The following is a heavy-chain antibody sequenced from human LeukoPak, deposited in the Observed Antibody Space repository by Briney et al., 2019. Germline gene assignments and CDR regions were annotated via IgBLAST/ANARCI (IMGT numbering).Heavy chain of an antibody. CDR3: AKDPFSPDSSSLADY. D-gene: IGHD6-13*01. Sequence: PGGSLRLSCAASGFTFSSYAMSWVRQAPGKGLEWVSAISGSGGSTYYADSVKGRFTISRDNSKNTLYLQMNSLRAEDTAVYYCAKDPFSPDSSSLADYWGQGTLVTVSS. V-gene: IGHV3-23*01. CDR2: ISGSGGST. J-gene: IGHJ4*02. CDR1: GFTFSSYA.